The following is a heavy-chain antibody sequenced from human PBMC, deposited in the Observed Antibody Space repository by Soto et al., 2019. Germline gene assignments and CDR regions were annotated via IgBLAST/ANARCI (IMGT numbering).Heavy chain of an antibody. V-gene: IGHV4-31*03. CDR3: ARVGIIAATEVGFDP. D-gene: IGHD6-13*01. CDR1: GGSISSGGYY. CDR2: IYYSGST. Sequence: QVQLQESGPGLVKPSQTLSLTCTVSGGSISSGGYYWSWIRQHPGKGLEWIGYIYYSGSTYYNPSLKRRPSISVDTSKNQFSLKLSSVTAADTAVYFCARVGIIAATEVGFDPWGQGTLVTVSS. J-gene: IGHJ5*02.